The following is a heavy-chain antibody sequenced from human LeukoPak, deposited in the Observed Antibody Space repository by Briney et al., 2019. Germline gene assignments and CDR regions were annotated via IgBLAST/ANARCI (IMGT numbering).Heavy chain of an antibody. CDR1: GFTISSYG. V-gene: IGHV3-74*01. CDR3: TRDDTYGMDV. CDR2: INSDGGAT. Sequence: GGSLRLSCADSGFTISSYGMHWVRQAPGKGLVWVSRINSDGGATNYADSVKGRFPISRDDAKNTLSLQMNSLRAEDTAVYYCTRDDTYGMDVWGQGTTVTVSS. J-gene: IGHJ6*02. D-gene: IGHD3-22*01.